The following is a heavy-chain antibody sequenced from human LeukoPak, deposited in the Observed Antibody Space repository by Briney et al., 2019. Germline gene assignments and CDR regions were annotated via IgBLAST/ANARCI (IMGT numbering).Heavy chain of an antibody. Sequence: GGSLRLSCAASGFTFSSYGMHWVRQAPGKGLEWVAFIRYDGSNKYYADSVKGRFTISRDNSKNTLYLQMNSLRAEDTAVCYRAKSGRRYSNYGNNYYYYMDVWGKGTTVTVSS. V-gene: IGHV3-30*02. CDR2: IRYDGSNK. J-gene: IGHJ6*03. CDR3: AKSGRRYSNYGNNYYYYMDV. D-gene: IGHD4-11*01. CDR1: GFTFSSYG.